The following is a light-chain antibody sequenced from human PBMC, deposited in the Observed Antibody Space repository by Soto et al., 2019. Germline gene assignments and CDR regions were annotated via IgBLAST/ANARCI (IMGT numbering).Light chain of an antibody. CDR2: EVT. Sequence: QSALTQPASVSGAPGQSITISCTGTSSDVGAYNYVSWYQHHPGKAPKLMIYEVTNRPSGVSNGFSGSKSGNTASLTISGLQADGEADYYCNSYTTNSNRVFGTGTKVTVL. J-gene: IGLJ1*01. V-gene: IGLV2-14*01. CDR3: NSYTTNSNRV. CDR1: SSDVGAYNY.